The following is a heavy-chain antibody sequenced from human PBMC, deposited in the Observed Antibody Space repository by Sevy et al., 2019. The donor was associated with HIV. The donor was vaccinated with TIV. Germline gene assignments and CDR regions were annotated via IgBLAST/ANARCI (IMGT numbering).Heavy chain of an antibody. Sequence: ASVKVSCKVSGYTLTELSMHWVRQAPGKGLEWMGGFDPEDGETIYAQKFQGRVTMTEDTCTDTAYMELSSLRSEDTAVYYCATDGHYDFWSGSRPFDIWGQGTMVTVSS. CDR3: ATDGHYDFWSGSRPFDI. D-gene: IGHD3-3*01. CDR1: GYTLTELS. J-gene: IGHJ3*02. V-gene: IGHV1-24*01. CDR2: FDPEDGET.